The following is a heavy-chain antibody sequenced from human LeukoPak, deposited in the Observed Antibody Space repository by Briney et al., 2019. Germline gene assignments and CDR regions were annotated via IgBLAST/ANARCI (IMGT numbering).Heavy chain of an antibody. CDR2: IYYIGST. V-gene: IGHV4-59*01. CDR3: ARGSSPQYVQH. J-gene: IGHJ1*01. CDR1: GFTFSNAW. Sequence: GSLRLSCAASGFTFSNAWMSWVRQAPGEGLEWVGYIYYIGSTNYNPSLKSRVTISVDTSKNQFSLKLSSVTAADTAVYYCARGSSPQYVQHWGQGTLVTVSS. D-gene: IGHD2-2*01.